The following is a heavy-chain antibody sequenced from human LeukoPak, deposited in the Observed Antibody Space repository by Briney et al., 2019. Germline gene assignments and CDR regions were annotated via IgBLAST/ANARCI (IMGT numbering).Heavy chain of an antibody. V-gene: IGHV1-18*01. CDR2: ISAYNGNT. D-gene: IGHD3-22*01. CDR1: GYTFTSYG. CDR3: ASFSDSSGYSDY. J-gene: IGHJ4*02. Sequence: GSSVTVSCTASGYTFTSYGISWVRPAPGQGLEWMGWISAYNGNTNYAQKLQGRVTMTTDTSTSTAYMELRSLRSDDTAVYYCASFSDSSGYSDYWGQGTLVTVSS.